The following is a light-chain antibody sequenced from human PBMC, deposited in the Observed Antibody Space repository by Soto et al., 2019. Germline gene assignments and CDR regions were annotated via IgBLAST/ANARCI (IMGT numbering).Light chain of an antibody. V-gene: IGLV2-8*01. J-gene: IGLJ1*01. CDR1: SSDVGSYDY. CDR2: EVN. CDR3: SSYAVGNNFDV. Sequence: QSALTQPPSASGSPGQSVTISCTGTSSDVGSYDYVSWYQQHPDKAPKLLIFEVNKRPSGVPGRFSGSKSGNTASLTVSGLQAEDEADYYCSSYAVGNNFDVFGTGTKLTVL.